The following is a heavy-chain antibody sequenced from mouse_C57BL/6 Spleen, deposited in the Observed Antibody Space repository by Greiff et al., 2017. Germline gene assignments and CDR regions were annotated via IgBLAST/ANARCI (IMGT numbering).Heavy chain of an antibody. Sequence: EVKVVESGGGLVKPGGSLKLSCAASGFTFSSYAMSWVRQTPEKRLEWVATISDGGSYTYYPDNVKGRFTISRDNAKNNLYLQMSHLKSEDTAMYYCARERGNHYFDYWGQGTTLTVSS. CDR3: ARERGNHYFDY. D-gene: IGHD2-1*01. J-gene: IGHJ2*01. V-gene: IGHV5-4*01. CDR1: GFTFSSYA. CDR2: ISDGGSYT.